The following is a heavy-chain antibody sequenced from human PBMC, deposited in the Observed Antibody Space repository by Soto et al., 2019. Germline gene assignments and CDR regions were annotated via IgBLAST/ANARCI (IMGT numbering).Heavy chain of an antibody. CDR3: ARGTRASSGSSDY. J-gene: IGHJ4*02. D-gene: IGHD3-22*01. CDR2: IYYSGST. Sequence: TETLSLTCTVSGGSISSYYWNWIRQPPGKGLEWIGYIYYSGSTNYNPSLKSRVTISVDTSKNQFSLKLSSVTAADTAVYYCARGTRASSGSSDYWGQGTLVTVSS. CDR1: GGSISSYY. V-gene: IGHV4-59*01.